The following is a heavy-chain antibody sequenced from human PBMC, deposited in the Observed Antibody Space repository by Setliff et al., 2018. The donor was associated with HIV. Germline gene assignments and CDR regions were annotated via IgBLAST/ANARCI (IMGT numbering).Heavy chain of an antibody. V-gene: IGHV4-61*01. Sequence: SETLSLTCTVSGGSISSGSDYWSWIRQPPGKGLEWIGYVYYDGSTKHNPSLESRVTISVDTSKNQFSLKLGSVTAADTAVYYCAGSWSGYPLSFGYWGQGTLVTVSS. J-gene: IGHJ4*02. CDR1: GGSISSGSDY. CDR3: AGSWSGYPLSFGY. CDR2: VYYDGST. D-gene: IGHD3-3*01.